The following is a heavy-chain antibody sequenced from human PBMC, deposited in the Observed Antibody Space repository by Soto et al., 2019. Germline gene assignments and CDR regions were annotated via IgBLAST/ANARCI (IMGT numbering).Heavy chain of an antibody. D-gene: IGHD5-12*01. V-gene: IGHV3-74*01. CDR2: INSDGSSI. Sequence: EVQLVESGGGVVQPGGSLRLPCVASGFSFSTWMHWVRQAPGKGLEWLSRINSDGSSISYADFVKGRFTVSRDNVKNTLYLQIDSLTVEDTAVYYCTRGASGYGNFDYWGQGVLLTVS. CDR3: TRGASGYGNFDY. J-gene: IGHJ4*02. CDR1: GFSFSTW.